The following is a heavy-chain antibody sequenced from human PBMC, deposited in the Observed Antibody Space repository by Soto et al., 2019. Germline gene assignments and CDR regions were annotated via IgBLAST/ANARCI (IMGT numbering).Heavy chain of an antibody. Sequence: RASVKVSCKASAYSFTTYHIHWVRQAPGQGLEWMGLINPDAGATNYAQRFQGRLRLTRDTSTSTVYVELRSLRFDDTAVYYCARGDIVLVPASEGNWFDPWGQGTLVTVSS. CDR3: ARGDIVLVPASEGNWFDP. J-gene: IGHJ5*02. V-gene: IGHV1-46*01. CDR2: INPDAGAT. CDR1: AYSFTTYH. D-gene: IGHD2-2*01.